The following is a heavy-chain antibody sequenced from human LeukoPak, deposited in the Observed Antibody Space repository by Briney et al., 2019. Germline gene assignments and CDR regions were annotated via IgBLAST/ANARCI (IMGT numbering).Heavy chain of an antibody. CDR3: ARGWELDS. Sequence: ASVKCCCKASGYTFTNYVISWVRQATRQRHEWVSWTHSYTGNPNYAQKLHGRVTMTTDTSTSTPYMELRRLKSDDTAVYYCARGWELDSWGQGTLVTVSS. CDR2: THSYTGNP. CDR1: GYTFTNYV. J-gene: IGHJ4*02. V-gene: IGHV1-18*01. D-gene: IGHD1-26*01.